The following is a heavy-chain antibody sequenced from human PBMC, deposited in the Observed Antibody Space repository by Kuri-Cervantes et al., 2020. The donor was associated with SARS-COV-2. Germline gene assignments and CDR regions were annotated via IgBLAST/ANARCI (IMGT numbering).Heavy chain of an antibody. CDR2: VKTNSGNT. Sequence: ASVKVSCKASGYTFTSYYMHWVRQATGQGLEWMGMVKTNSGNTLYAQIFQGRVTVTRDTSTSTVYLELSSLTSEDTAIYYCYCAPKEGFDSWGQGTLVTVSS. V-gene: IGHV1-8*02. D-gene: IGHD2-21*01. CDR3: YCAPKEGFDS. J-gene: IGHJ4*02. CDR1: GYTFTSYY.